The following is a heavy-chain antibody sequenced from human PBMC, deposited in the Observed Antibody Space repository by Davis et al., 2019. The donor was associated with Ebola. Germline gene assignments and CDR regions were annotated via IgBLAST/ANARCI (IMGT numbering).Heavy chain of an antibody. V-gene: IGHV4-39*01. CDR3: ARLGDYDILTGYFMAGNFDY. D-gene: IGHD3-9*01. Sequence: GSLRLSCTVSGGSISSSSYYWGWIRQPPGKGLEWIGSIYYSGSTYYNPSLKSRVTISVDTSKNQFSLKLSSVTAADTAVYYCARLGDYDILTGYFMAGNFDYWGQGTLVTVSS. CDR2: IYYSGST. J-gene: IGHJ4*02. CDR1: GGSISSSSYY.